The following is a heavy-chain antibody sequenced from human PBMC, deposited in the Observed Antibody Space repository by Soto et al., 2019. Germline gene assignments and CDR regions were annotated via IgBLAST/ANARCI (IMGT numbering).Heavy chain of an antibody. D-gene: IGHD1-1*01. CDR2: ISYDGSNK. CDR3: ARGTTTSAFSAMDV. V-gene: IGHV3-30-3*01. CDR1: GFTFSNNA. J-gene: IGHJ6*02. Sequence: QVQLVESGGGVVQPGRSLRLSCAASGFTFSNNAMGWVRQAPGKGLEWVAVISYDGSNKYIAESVKGRFTISRDNSKNTLFLQMNSPRAEDTAVYYCARGTTTSAFSAMDVWGQGTTVTVSS.